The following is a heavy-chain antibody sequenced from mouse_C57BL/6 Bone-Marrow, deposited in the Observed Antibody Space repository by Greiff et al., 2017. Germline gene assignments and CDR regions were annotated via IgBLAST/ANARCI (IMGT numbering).Heavy chain of an antibody. CDR3: ARSPYYYGSSGDYDY. CDR1: GYTFTSYW. D-gene: IGHD1-1*01. J-gene: IGHJ2*01. Sequence: VQLQQSGAELVRPGTSVKLSCKASGYTFTSYWMHWVKQRPGQGLEWIGVIDPSDSYTNYNQKFKGKATLTVDTSSSTAYMQLSSLTSEDSAVYYCARSPYYYGSSGDYDYWGQGTTLTVAS. CDR2: IDPSDSYT. V-gene: IGHV1-59*01.